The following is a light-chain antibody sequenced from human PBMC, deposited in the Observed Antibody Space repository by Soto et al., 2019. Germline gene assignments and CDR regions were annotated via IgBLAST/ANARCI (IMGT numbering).Light chain of an antibody. J-gene: IGKJ2*01. CDR2: AAS. V-gene: IGKV1-39*01. Sequence: DIQMTQSPSSLSASVGDRVTITCRARQIINTYLNWYQQKPGKAPKLLIFAASSLQSGVPSRFSGSGSGTDFTLTSNSLQPEDFATYYCQQSYSTLYTFGQGTKLEI. CDR3: QQSYSTLYT. CDR1: QIINTY.